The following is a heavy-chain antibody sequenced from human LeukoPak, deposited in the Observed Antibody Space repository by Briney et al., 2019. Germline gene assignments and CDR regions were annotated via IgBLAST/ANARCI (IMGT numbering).Heavy chain of an antibody. Sequence: GGSLRLSCAASGFTFSSYGMHWVRQAPGKGLEWVAFIRYDGSNKYYADSVKGRFTISRDNSKNTLYLQMNSLRAEDTAVYYCANLPPDIPYYYDSNPSLDYWGQGTLVTVSS. V-gene: IGHV3-30*02. D-gene: IGHD3-22*01. J-gene: IGHJ4*02. CDR1: GFTFSSYG. CDR2: IRYDGSNK. CDR3: ANLPPDIPYYYDSNPSLDY.